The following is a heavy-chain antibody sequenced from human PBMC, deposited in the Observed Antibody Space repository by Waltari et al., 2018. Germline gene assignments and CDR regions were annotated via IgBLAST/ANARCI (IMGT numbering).Heavy chain of an antibody. J-gene: IGHJ4*02. D-gene: IGHD6-19*01. CDR3: SGGEVTGTDF. Sequence: EVQVVESGGGLVQPGGSLKLPCATSGFRFSGSSIHWVRQTSGKGLEWVGRIRREPYNYATAYSASVKGRFTISRDDSKNTAFLQMNSLMTEDTAVYYCSGGEVTGTDFWGQGTLVTVSS. V-gene: IGHV3-73*01. CDR1: GFRFSGSS. CDR2: IRREPYNYAT.